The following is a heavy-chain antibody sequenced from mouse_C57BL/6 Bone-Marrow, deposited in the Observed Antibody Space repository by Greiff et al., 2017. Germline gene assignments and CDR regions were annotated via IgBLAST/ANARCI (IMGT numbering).Heavy chain of an antibody. V-gene: IGHV1-54*01. D-gene: IGHD1-1*01. CDR2: INPGSGGT. CDR3: ARYYYGSYWYFDV. Sequence: VQLQQSGAELVRPGTSVKVSCKASGYAFTNYLIEWVKQRPGPGLEWIGVINPGSGGTNYNEKFKGKATLTADKSSSTAYMQLSSLTSEDSAVYFCARYYYGSYWYFDVWGTGTTVTVSS. CDR1: GYAFTNYL. J-gene: IGHJ1*03.